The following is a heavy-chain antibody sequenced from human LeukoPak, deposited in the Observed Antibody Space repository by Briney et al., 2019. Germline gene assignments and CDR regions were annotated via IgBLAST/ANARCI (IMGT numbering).Heavy chain of an antibody. J-gene: IGHJ4*02. CDR2: ISGSGGST. Sequence: GGSLRLSCAASGFTFSSYSMNWVRQAPGKGLEWVSAISGSGGSTYYADSVKGRFTISRDNSKNTLYLQMNSLRAEDTAVYYCAKDRKLVFESFAPGIDYWGQGALVTVSS. CDR3: AKDRKLVFESFAPGIDY. V-gene: IGHV3-23*01. D-gene: IGHD6-13*01. CDR1: GFTFSSYS.